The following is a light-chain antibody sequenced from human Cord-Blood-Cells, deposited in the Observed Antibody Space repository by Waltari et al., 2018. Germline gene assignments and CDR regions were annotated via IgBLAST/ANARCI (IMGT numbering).Light chain of an antibody. CDR1: QSISTY. J-gene: IGKJ2*01. CDR2: AAS. CDR3: QQGYSTPRT. Sequence: IQMPQHPSSLSASVGDRVTITCRASQSISTYLNWYQQKPGKPAKILIYAASSLQSGVPARFSGSGSGTDFTRSISSLQPEDFATYYCQQGYSTPRTFGRGTKVEIK. V-gene: IGKV1-39*01.